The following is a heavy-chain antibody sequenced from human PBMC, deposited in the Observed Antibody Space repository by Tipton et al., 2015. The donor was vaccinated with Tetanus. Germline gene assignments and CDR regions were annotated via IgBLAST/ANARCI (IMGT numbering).Heavy chain of an antibody. V-gene: IGHV4-4*07. Sequence: LRLSCTVSGVSISGYYWSWIRQPAGKGLEWIGRVDRSGTTTYNPSLKGRVTMSLGTSKNQSSLKLTSVTAADTAMYYCARGSDIVVVPGVTRADWFDPWGQGTLVTVSS. CDR2: VDRSGTT. D-gene: IGHD2-2*01. J-gene: IGHJ5*02. CDR1: GVSISGYY. CDR3: ARGSDIVVVPGVTRADWFDP.